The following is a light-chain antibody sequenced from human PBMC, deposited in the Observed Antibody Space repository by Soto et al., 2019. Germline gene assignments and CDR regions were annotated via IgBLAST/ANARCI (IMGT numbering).Light chain of an antibody. CDR2: KAT. V-gene: IGKV1-5*03. J-gene: IGKJ4*01. CDR3: QQYNNYWGLT. CDR1: QSMSYW. Sequence: DIQMTQPPSTLSASVGDRVTITCRASQSMSYWLAWYQQKPGKAPKLLIYKATNLEAGVPSRFSGSGSGTEFPLTISSLQPDDFATYYCQQYNNYWGLTFGGGTKVVIK.